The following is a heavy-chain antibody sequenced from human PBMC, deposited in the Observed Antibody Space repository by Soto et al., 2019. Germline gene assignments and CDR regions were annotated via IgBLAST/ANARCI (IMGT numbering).Heavy chain of an antibody. CDR2: INPNSGGT. D-gene: IGHD1-26*01. CDR3: ARDRRIVGATTAFAY. CDR1: GYTFTGYY. Sequence: QVQLVQSGAEVKKPGASVKVSCKASGYTFTGYYMHWVRQAPGQGLEWMGWINPNSGGTNYAQKFQGRVTMTRDRSISTAYMELSRLRSDDTAVYYCARDRRIVGATTAFAYWGQGTLVTVSS. V-gene: IGHV1-2*02. J-gene: IGHJ4*02.